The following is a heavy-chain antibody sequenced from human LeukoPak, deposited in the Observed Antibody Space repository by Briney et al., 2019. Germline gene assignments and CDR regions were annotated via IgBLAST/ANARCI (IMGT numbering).Heavy chain of an antibody. CDR3: ARALAGYSSGWYLVDY. D-gene: IGHD6-19*01. V-gene: IGHV3-74*01. CDR1: GFTFSSYS. CDR2: INSDGSST. Sequence: GGSLRLSCAASGFTFSSYSMNWVRQAPGKGLVWVSRINSDGSSTSYADSVKGRFTIYRDNAKNTLYLQMNSLRGEDTAVYYCARALAGYSSGWYLVDYWGQGTLVTVSS. J-gene: IGHJ4*02.